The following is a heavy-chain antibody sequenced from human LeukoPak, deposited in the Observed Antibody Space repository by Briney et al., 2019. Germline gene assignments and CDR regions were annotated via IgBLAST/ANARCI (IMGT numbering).Heavy chain of an antibody. CDR1: GGSISSGRYY. Sequence: SETLSLTCSVSGGSISSGRYYWDWIRQPPGKGLEWIGSISYSGSTFYNPSLKSRVTISADTSKNQLSLKLSSVTAADTAVYYCARHPGSHCSTATCYTGGVFDYWGQGTLVTVSS. J-gene: IGHJ4*02. D-gene: IGHD2-2*02. CDR3: ARHPGSHCSTATCYTGGVFDY. V-gene: IGHV4-39*01. CDR2: ISYSGST.